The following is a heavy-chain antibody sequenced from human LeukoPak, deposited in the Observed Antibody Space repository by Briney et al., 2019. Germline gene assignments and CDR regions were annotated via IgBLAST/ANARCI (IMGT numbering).Heavy chain of an antibody. V-gene: IGHV1-2*02. D-gene: IGHD3-3*01. CDR1: GYTFTGYY. CDR2: INPNSGGT. J-gene: IGHJ4*02. Sequence: ASVKVSCKASGYTFTGYYMHWVRQAPGQGLEWMGWINPNSGGTNYAQKFQGRVTMTRDTSISTAYMELSSLRSEDTAVYYCARDTGRGFWSGHDYWGQGTLVTVSS. CDR3: ARDTGRGFWSGHDY.